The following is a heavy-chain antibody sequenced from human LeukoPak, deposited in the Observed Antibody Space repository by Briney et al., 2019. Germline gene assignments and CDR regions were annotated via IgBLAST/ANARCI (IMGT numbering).Heavy chain of an antibody. D-gene: IGHD3-22*01. V-gene: IGHV4-59*08. CDR2: IYYSGST. J-gene: IGHJ4*02. CDR1: GGSISSYY. Sequence: SETLSLTCTVSGGSISSYYWSWIRQPPGKGLEWIGYIYYSGSTNYNSSLKSRVTISVDTSKNQFSLKLSSVTAADTAVYYCARLVAAANPHYYDSSVHFDYWGQGTLVTVSS. CDR3: ARLVAAANPHYYDSSVHFDY.